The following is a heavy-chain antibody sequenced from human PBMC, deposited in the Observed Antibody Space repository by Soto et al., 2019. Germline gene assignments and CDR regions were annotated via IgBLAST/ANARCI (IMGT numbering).Heavy chain of an antibody. J-gene: IGHJ3*02. D-gene: IGHD6-13*01. Sequence: GGSLRLSCAASGFTFSGSAMHWVRQASGKGREGFGRIRSKAKSYAPAYAASVKGRFTISRDDSKNTAYLQMNSLKTEDTAVYYCTSVSPAHSTHGTSIWGQGTMVTVSS. CDR3: TSVSPAHSTHGTSI. CDR2: IRSKAKSYAP. CDR1: GFTFSGSA. V-gene: IGHV3-73*01.